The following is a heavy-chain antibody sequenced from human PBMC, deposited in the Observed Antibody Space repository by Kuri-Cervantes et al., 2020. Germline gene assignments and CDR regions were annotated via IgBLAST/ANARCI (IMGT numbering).Heavy chain of an antibody. CDR3: ARGARPPTYGMDV. D-gene: IGHD1-26*01. Sequence: SETLSLTCAVYGGSFSGYYWSWIRQPPGKGLEWIGEINHSGSTNYNPSPKSRGTITVDTYKNQFPLKLSSVTAADTAVYYCARGARPPTYGMDVWGQGTTVTVSS. J-gene: IGHJ6*02. CDR2: INHSGST. V-gene: IGHV4-34*01. CDR1: GGSFSGYY.